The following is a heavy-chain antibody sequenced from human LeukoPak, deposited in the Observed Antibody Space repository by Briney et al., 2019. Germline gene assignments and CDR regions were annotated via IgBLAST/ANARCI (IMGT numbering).Heavy chain of an antibody. D-gene: IGHD6-19*01. CDR2: IKSKTDGGTT. CDR3: TTDPTGSQTYYYYYYMDV. J-gene: IGHJ6*03. CDR1: GFTFSNAW. V-gene: IGHV3-15*01. Sequence: GGSLRLSCAASGFTFSNAWMSWVRQAPGKGLEWVGRIKSKTDGGTTDYAAPVKGRFTISRDDPKNTLYLQMNSLKTEDTAVYYCTTDPTGSQTYYYYYYMDVWGKGTTVTVSS.